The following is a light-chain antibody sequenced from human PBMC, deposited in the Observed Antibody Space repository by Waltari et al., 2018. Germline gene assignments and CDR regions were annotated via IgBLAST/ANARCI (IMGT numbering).Light chain of an antibody. CDR1: QNISTY. CDR3: QQRSFWPPVT. J-gene: IGKJ5*01. V-gene: IGKV3-11*01. CDR2: DSS. Sequence: EIVLTHYPATLSFSPAERAILLCRASQNISTYLTWYPPKAGQAPSLLIYDSSNRATGIPARFSGSGSGTDFTLTISSLEPEDFGVYYCQQRSFWPPVTFGQGTRLDIK.